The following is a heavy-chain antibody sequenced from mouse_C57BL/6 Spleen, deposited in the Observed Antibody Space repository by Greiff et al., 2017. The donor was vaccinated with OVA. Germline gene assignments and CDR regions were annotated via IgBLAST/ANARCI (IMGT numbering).Heavy chain of an antibody. D-gene: IGHD1-1*01. CDR3: ARSPYYCGSSHWYFDV. CDR1: GYTFTSYW. J-gene: IGHJ1*03. V-gene: IGHV1-50*01. Sequence: QVQLQQPGAELVKPGASVKLSCKASGYTFTSYWMQWVKQRPGQGLEWIGEIDPSDSYTNYNQKFKGKATLTVDTSSSTAYMQLSSLTSEDSAVYYCARSPYYCGSSHWYFDVWGTGTTVTVSS. CDR2: IDPSDSYT.